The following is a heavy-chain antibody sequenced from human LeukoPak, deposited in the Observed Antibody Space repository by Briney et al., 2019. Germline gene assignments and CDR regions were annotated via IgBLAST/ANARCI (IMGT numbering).Heavy chain of an antibody. CDR1: GFTVSASS. Sequence: GGSLRLSCAASGFTVSASSMSWARQAPGKGLEWVSVIYIGGSTSYGDSVKGRFTISRDNSRNTLYLQMNSLRAEDTAVYFCAKKSSAWFGDDYWGQGTLVTVSS. V-gene: IGHV3-53*01. J-gene: IGHJ4*02. CDR2: IYIGGST. CDR3: AKKSSAWFGDDY. D-gene: IGHD6-19*01.